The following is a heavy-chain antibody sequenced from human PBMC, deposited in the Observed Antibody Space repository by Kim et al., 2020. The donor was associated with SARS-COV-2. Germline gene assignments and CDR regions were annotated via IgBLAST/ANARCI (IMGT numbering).Heavy chain of an antibody. J-gene: IGHJ6*03. V-gene: IGHV4-34*01. Sequence: SETLSLTCAVYGGSFSGYYWSWIRQPPGKGLEWIGEINHSGSTNYNPSLKSRVTISVDTSKNQFSLKLSSVTAADTAVYYCARPYGSGSYDYYYMDVWGKGTTVTVSS. CDR2: INHSGST. CDR1: GGSFSGYY. D-gene: IGHD3-10*01. CDR3: ARPYGSGSYDYYYMDV.